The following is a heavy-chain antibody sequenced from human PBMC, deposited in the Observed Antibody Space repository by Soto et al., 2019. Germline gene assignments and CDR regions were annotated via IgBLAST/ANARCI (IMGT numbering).Heavy chain of an antibody. CDR1: GFTFSSYW. D-gene: IGHD6-19*01. CDR3: ARVRRYSSGWYGGAYYFDC. V-gene: IGHV3-7*01. J-gene: IGHJ4*02. Sequence: EVQLVESGGGLVQPGGSLRLSCAASGFTFSSYWMSWVRQAPGKGLEWVANIKQDGSEKYYVDSVKGRFTISRDNAKNSLYLQMNSLRAEDTAVYFRARVRRYSSGWYGGAYYFDCWGQGTLVTVSS. CDR2: IKQDGSEK.